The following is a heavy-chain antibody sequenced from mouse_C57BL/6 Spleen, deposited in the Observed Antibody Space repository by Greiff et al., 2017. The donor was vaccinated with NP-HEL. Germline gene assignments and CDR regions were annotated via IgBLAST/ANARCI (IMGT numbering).Heavy chain of an antibody. V-gene: IGHV1-5*01. J-gene: IGHJ3*01. Sequence: VQLKESGTVLARPGASVKMSCKPSGYTFTSYWMHWVNQRPGQGLEWIGAIYPGNSDTSYNQKFKGKAKLTAVTSASTAYMELSSLTDEDSAVYYWTLEVKDEYDGTWFAYWGQGTLVTVSA. CDR2: IYPGNSDT. CDR3: TLEVKDEYDGTWFAY. D-gene: IGHD2-4*01. CDR1: GYTFTSYW.